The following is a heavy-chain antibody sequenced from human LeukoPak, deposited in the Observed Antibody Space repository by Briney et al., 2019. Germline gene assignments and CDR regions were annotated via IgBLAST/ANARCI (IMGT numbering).Heavy chain of an antibody. CDR3: ARVAMAVNWFDP. D-gene: IGHD5-18*01. J-gene: IGHJ5*02. CDR2: IIPIFGTA. Sequence: PVKVSCKASGGTFSSYAISWVRQAPGQGLEWMGGIIPIFGTANYAQKFQGRVTITADESTSTAYMELSSLRSEDTAVYYCARVAMAVNWFDPWGQGTLVTVSS. CDR1: GGTFSSYA. V-gene: IGHV1-69*13.